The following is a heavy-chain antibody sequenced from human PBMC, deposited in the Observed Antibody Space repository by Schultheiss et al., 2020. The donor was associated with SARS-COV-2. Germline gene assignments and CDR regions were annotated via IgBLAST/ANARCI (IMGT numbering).Heavy chain of an antibody. CDR1: GYTFTSYA. CDR2: INAGNGNT. Sequence: ASVKVSCKSSGYTFTSYAMHWVRQAPGQRLEWMGWINAGNGNTKYSQKFQGRVTITRDTSASTAYMELSSLRSEDTAVYYCAKAKLAYCGGDCYLFDYWGQGTLVTVSS. J-gene: IGHJ4*02. CDR3: AKAKLAYCGGDCYLFDY. V-gene: IGHV1-3*01. D-gene: IGHD2-21*02.